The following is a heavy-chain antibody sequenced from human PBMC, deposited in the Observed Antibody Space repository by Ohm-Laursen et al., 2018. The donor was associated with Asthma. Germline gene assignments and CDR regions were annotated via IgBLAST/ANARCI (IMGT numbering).Heavy chain of an antibody. CDR3: AKGSLRYYYYYGMDV. CDR2: ISYDGSNK. J-gene: IGHJ6*02. CDR1: GFTFSSYG. Sequence: SLRLSCAASGFTFSSYGMHWVRQAPGKGLEWVAVISYDGSNKYYADSVKGRFTISRDNSKNTLYLQMNSLRAEDTAVYYCAKGSLRYYYYYGMDVWGQGTTVTVSS. D-gene: IGHD4-17*01. V-gene: IGHV3-30*18.